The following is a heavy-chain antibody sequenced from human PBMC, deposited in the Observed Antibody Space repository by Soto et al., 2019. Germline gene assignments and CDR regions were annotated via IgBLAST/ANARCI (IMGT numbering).Heavy chain of an antibody. CDR1: GYSFTSYW. CDR3: VTAPAGLRWFEP. CDR2: IYPGDSDI. Sequence: GESLKISCKGSGYSFTSYWIGWVLQMPGKGLEWMAIIYPGDSDIRYSPSFQGQVTISADKSISTAYLQWSSLKASDTAMYYCVTAPAGLRWFEPWGQGTLVTVSS. J-gene: IGHJ5*02. D-gene: IGHD6-13*01. V-gene: IGHV5-51*01.